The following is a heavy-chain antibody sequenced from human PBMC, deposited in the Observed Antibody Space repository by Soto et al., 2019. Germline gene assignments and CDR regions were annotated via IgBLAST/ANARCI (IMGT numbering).Heavy chain of an antibody. CDR2: IIPIFGTA. V-gene: IGHV1-69*01. D-gene: IGHD2-15*01. CDR1: GGTFSSYA. Sequence: QVQLVQSEAEVKKPGSSVKVSCKASGGTFSSYAISWVRQAPGQGLEWMGGIIPIFGTANYAQKFQGRVTITADESTSTAYMELSSLRSEDTAVYYCARDFDSCSGGSCYWNYWGQGTLVTVSS. CDR3: ARDFDSCSGGSCYWNY. J-gene: IGHJ4*02.